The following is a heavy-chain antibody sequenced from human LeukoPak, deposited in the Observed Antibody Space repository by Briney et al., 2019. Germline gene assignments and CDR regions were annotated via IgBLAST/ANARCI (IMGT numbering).Heavy chain of an antibody. CDR1: GFSFSTYG. CDR3: ARDRGTNGDYHRGYFDY. Sequence: PGGSLRLSCAASGFSFSTYGMHWVRQAPGKGLEWVALIWYDGSNEYYADSVKGRFTISRDNSKNTLYLQMDSLRAQDTAVYYCARDRGTNGDYHRGYFDYWGQGTLVTVPS. J-gene: IGHJ4*02. D-gene: IGHD1-1*01. CDR2: IWYDGSNE. V-gene: IGHV3-33*01.